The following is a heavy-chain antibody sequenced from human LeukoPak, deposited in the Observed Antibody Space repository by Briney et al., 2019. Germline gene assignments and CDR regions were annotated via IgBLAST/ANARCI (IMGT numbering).Heavy chain of an antibody. CDR2: IIPILGMA. V-gene: IGHV1-69*02. J-gene: IGHJ6*02. CDR1: GGTFSSYT. D-gene: IGHD6-19*01. CDR3: ARGKRSSEVDV. Sequence: ASVKVSCKASGGTFSSYTISWVRQAPGQGLEWMGRIIPILGMANYAQKFQGRVTITADKSTSTAYMELSSLRSEDTAVYYCARGKRSSEVDVWGQGTTVTVSS.